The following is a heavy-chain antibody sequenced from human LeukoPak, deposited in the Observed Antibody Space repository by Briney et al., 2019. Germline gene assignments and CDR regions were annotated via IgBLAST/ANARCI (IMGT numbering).Heavy chain of an antibody. D-gene: IGHD3-10*01. CDR2: ISDGVGSA. V-gene: IGHV3-23*01. CDR3: AKRYYGSGNYDPLFEY. CDR1: GFTFSTYA. J-gene: IGHJ4*02. Sequence: PGGSLRLSCVASGFTFSTYAMGWARQAPGKGVEWVSGISDGVGSAYYADSVKGRFTISRDNSKNTLYLQMNSLRAEDTAVYYCAKRYYGSGNYDPLFEYWGQGTLVTVSS.